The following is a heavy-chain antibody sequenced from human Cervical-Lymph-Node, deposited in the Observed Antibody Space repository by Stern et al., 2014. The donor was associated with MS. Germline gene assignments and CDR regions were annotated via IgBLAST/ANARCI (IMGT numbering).Heavy chain of an antibody. D-gene: IGHD6-19*01. V-gene: IGHV3-30*18. CDR2: TSYDENYR. CDR3: AKDYRGWYEGIDY. CDR1: GFTFSNYG. Sequence: VQLVESGGGVVQPGRSLRLSCAASGFTFSNYGMHWVRQAPGKGLEWVAVTSYDENYRYYADSVKGRFTISRDNSKNTLYLQMNSLRAEDTAVYYCAKDYRGWYEGIDYWGQGALVTVSS. J-gene: IGHJ4*02.